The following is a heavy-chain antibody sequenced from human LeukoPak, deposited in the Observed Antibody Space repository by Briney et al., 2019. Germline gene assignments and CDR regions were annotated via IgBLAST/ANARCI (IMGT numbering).Heavy chain of an antibody. D-gene: IGHD6-13*01. CDR3: ARVIFAAAGYFDY. CDR2: IYYSGST. CDR1: GGSISSYY. V-gene: IGHV4-59*01. J-gene: IGHJ4*02. Sequence: PSETLSLTCTVSGGSISSYYWSWIRQPPGKGLEWIGYIYYSGSTNYNPSLKSRVTISVDTSKNQFSLKLSSVTAADTAVYYCARVIFAAAGYFDYWGQGTLVTVSS.